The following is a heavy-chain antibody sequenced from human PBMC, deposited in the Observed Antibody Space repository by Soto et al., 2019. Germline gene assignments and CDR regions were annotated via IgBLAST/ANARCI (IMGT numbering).Heavy chain of an antibody. J-gene: IGHJ4*02. CDR2: IIPIFGTA. CDR1: GGTFSSYA. Sequence: SVKVSCKASGGTFSSYAISWVRQAPGQGLEWMGGIIPIFGTANYAQKFQGRVTITADESTSTAYMELSSLRSEDTAVYYCARGQRELPSSPLDYWGQGTLVTVSS. D-gene: IGHD1-26*01. V-gene: IGHV1-69*13. CDR3: ARGQRELPSSPLDY.